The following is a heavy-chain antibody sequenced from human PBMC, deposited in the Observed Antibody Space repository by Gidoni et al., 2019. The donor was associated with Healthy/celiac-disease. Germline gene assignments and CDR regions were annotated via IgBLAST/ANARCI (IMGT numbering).Heavy chain of an antibody. Sequence: QVQLQQWGAGLLKPSETLSLTCAVYGGSFSGYYWSWIRPPPGKGLEWIGEINHSGSTNYNPTLKSRVTISVDTSKNQFSLKLSSVTAADTAVYYCARSIAAADYWGQGTLVTVSS. CDR2: INHSGST. D-gene: IGHD6-13*01. V-gene: IGHV4-34*01. CDR1: GGSFSGYY. CDR3: ARSIAAADY. J-gene: IGHJ4*02.